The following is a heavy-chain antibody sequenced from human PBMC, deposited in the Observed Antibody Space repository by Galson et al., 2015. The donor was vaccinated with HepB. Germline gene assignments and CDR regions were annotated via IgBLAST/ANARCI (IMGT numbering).Heavy chain of an antibody. D-gene: IGHD4/OR15-4a*01. J-gene: IGHJ4*02. CDR1: GYTFTSYG. Sequence: SVKVSCKASGYTFTSYGISWVRQTPRQGLEWLGWISSNGGNTKYAQKYQGRITLTRDTSTSTAYLELRSLRSDDTAVYYCARDRDYRFDFWGQGTLVTVSS. V-gene: IGHV1-18*04. CDR2: ISSNGGNT. CDR3: ARDRDYRFDF.